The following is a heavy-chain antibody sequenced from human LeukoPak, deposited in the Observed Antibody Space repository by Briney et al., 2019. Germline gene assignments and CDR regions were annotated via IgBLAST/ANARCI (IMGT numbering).Heavy chain of an antibody. CDR3: ARAGRTATFEGVIGYFDY. CDR2: IKQDGSEK. V-gene: IGHV3-7*01. Sequence: GGSLRLSCAASGFTFSSYWMSWVRQAPGKGLEWVANIKQDGSEKYYVDSVKGRFTISRDNAKNSLYLQMNSLRAEDTAVYYCARAGRTATFEGVIGYFDYWGQGTLVTVSS. CDR1: GFTFSSYW. J-gene: IGHJ4*02. D-gene: IGHD3-16*02.